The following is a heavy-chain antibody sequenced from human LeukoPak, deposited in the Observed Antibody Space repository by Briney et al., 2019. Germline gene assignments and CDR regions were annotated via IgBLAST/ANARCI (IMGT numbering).Heavy chain of an antibody. Sequence: SGTLSLTCAVSGGSISSSNWWSWVRQPPGKGLEWIGEIYHSGSTNYNPSLKSRVTMSVDTSKNQFSLKLSSVTAADTAVYYCARGLGFWSGHNWFDPWGQGTLVTVSS. CDR2: IYHSGST. D-gene: IGHD3-3*01. J-gene: IGHJ5*02. CDR3: ARGLGFWSGHNWFDP. V-gene: IGHV4-4*02. CDR1: GGSISSSNW.